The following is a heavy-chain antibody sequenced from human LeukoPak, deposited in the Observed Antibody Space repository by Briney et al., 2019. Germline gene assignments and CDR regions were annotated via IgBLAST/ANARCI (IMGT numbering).Heavy chain of an antibody. CDR3: ARPGASQQYYDFWSGYSASYYYYGMDV. Sequence: GASVKVSCKASGYTFTGYYMHWVRQAPGQGLEWMGWINPNSGGTNYAQKLQGRVTMTTDTSTSTAYMELRSLRSDDTAVYYCARPGASQQYYDFWSGYSASYYYYGMDVWGQGTTDTVSS. CDR2: INPNSGGT. D-gene: IGHD3-3*01. V-gene: IGHV1-2*02. CDR1: GYTFTGYY. J-gene: IGHJ6*02.